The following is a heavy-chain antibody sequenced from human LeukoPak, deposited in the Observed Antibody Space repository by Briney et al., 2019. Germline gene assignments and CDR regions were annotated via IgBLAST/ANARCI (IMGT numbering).Heavy chain of an antibody. Sequence: ASVKVSCKASGGTFSSYAISWVRQAPGQGLEWMGGIIPIFGTANYAQKFQGRVTITADKSTSTAYMELSSLRSEDTAVYYCARSPQWLVRRYYYYMDVWGKGTTVTVSS. CDR1: GGTFSSYA. CDR2: IIPIFGTA. J-gene: IGHJ6*03. D-gene: IGHD6-19*01. CDR3: ARSPQWLVRRYYYYMDV. V-gene: IGHV1-69*06.